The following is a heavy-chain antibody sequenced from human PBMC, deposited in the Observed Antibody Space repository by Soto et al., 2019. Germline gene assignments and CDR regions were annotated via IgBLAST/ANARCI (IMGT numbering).Heavy chain of an antibody. J-gene: IGHJ6*02. CDR1: GFTFISYS. CDR2: ISSSSSYI. CDR3: ARDKRATNYYYYGMDV. D-gene: IGHD1-26*01. Sequence: GGSLRLSCAASGFTFISYSMNWVRQAPGKGLEWVSSISSSSSYIYYADSVKGRFTISRDNAKNSLYLQMNSLRAEDTAVYYCARDKRATNYYYYGMDVWGQGNTVTVSS. V-gene: IGHV3-21*01.